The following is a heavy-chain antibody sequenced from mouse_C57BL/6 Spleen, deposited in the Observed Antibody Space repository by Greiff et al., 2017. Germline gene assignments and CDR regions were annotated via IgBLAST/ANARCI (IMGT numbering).Heavy chain of an antibody. CDR1: GYTFTSYW. Sequence: QVQLQQPGAELVMPGASVKLSCKASGYTFTSYWMHWVKQRPGQGLEWIGEIDPSDSYTNYNQKFKGKSTLTVDKSSSTAYMQLSSLTSEDSAVYYCARSAGNYFGVWGTGTTVTVSS. J-gene: IGHJ1*03. CDR2: IDPSDSYT. CDR3: ARSAGNYFGV. D-gene: IGHD2-1*01. V-gene: IGHV1-69*01.